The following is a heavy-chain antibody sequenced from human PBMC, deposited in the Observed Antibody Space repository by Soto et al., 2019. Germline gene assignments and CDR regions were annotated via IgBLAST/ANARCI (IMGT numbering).Heavy chain of an antibody. CDR2: IRSKANSYAT. Sequence: GGSLRLSCAASGFTFSGSAMHWVRQASGKGLEWVGRIRSKANSYATAYAASVKGRFTISRDDSKNTAYLQMNSLKTEDTAVYYCTRLWFSTPLLTFDYWGQGTLVTVSS. J-gene: IGHJ4*02. V-gene: IGHV3-73*01. CDR3: TRLWFSTPLLTFDY. CDR1: GFTFSGSA. D-gene: IGHD3-10*01.